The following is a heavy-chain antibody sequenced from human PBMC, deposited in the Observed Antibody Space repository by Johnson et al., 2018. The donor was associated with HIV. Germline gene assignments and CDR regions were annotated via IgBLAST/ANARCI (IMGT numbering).Heavy chain of an antibody. Sequence: QVQLVESGGGVVQPGRSLRLSCAASGFSFSSYGIHWVRQAPGQGLEWVAVISYDGSNKYYADSVKGRFTISRDNSKNTLYLQMNSLRAEDTAVYYCARDLSRYIAVATFDAFDIWGQGTMVTVSS. CDR1: GFSFSSYG. D-gene: IGHD6-19*01. J-gene: IGHJ3*02. CDR2: ISYDGSNK. V-gene: IGHV3-30*03. CDR3: ARDLSRYIAVATFDAFDI.